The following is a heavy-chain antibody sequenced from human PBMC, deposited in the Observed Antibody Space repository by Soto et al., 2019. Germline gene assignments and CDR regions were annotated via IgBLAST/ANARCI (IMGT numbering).Heavy chain of an antibody. CDR3: ARGEICSSTSCYAGGGYYFDY. CDR2: INHSGST. J-gene: IGHJ4*02. Sequence: PSETLSLTCAVYGGSFSGYYWSWIRQPPGKGLEWIGEINHSGSTDYNPSLKSRVTISVDTSKNQFSLKLSSVTAADTAVYYCARGEICSSTSCYAGGGYYFDYWGQGTLVTVSS. CDR1: GGSFSGYY. D-gene: IGHD2-2*01. V-gene: IGHV4-34*01.